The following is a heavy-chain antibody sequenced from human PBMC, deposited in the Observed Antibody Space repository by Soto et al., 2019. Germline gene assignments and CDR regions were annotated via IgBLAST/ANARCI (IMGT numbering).Heavy chain of an antibody. V-gene: IGHV1-58*02. D-gene: IGHD6-19*01. J-gene: IGHJ6*02. CDR1: GVTFSTSA. CDR2: IVVGSGHT. Sequence: SVKVSCKASGVTFSTSAMQWVRQARGQRLEWIGWIVVGSGHTNYAQKFQERITITRDMSRSTAYMELSSLRSEDTAVYYCAATIIAVSGTGYYGMDVWGQGTTVTVSS. CDR3: AATIIAVSGTGYYGMDV.